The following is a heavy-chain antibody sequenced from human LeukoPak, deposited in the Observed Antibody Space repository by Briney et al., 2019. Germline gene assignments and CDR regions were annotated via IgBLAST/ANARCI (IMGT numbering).Heavy chain of an antibody. CDR1: GYSISSGYY. Sequence: SETLSLTCTVSGYSISSGYYWGWIRQPPGKGLEWIGSIYHSGSTYYNPSLKSRVTISVDTSKNQFSLKLSSVTAADTAVYYCARVRAQYYYGSGSYPDYWGQGTLVTVSS. V-gene: IGHV4-38-2*02. J-gene: IGHJ4*02. D-gene: IGHD3-10*01. CDR2: IYHSGST. CDR3: ARVRAQYYYGSGSYPDY.